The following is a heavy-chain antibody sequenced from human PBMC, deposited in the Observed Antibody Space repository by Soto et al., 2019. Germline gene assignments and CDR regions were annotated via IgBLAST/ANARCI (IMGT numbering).Heavy chain of an antibody. Sequence: GGSLRLSCAASGFTFSSYSMNWVRQAPGKGLEWVSSISSSSSYIYYADSVKGRFTISRDNAKNSLYLQMNSLRAEDTAVYYCATLSPNGDYDRLQFDYWGQGTLVTVSS. D-gene: IGHD4-17*01. CDR2: ISSSSSYI. CDR1: GFTFSSYS. V-gene: IGHV3-21*01. J-gene: IGHJ4*02. CDR3: ATLSPNGDYDRLQFDY.